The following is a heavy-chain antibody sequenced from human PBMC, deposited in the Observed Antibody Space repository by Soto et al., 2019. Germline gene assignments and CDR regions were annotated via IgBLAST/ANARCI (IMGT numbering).Heavy chain of an antibody. CDR1: GTSISSYY. CDR3: ARYNSYAIDY. V-gene: IGHV4-59*01. CDR2: IHYSGTT. Sequence: ETLSLTCTVSGTSISSYYWSWIRQPPRKGLEWIANIHYSGTTNYNPSLASRVTLSVDTSKNQFSLKMTSVTAADRAMYFCARYNSYAIDYWGRGTLVTVSS. J-gene: IGHJ4*02. D-gene: IGHD2-8*01.